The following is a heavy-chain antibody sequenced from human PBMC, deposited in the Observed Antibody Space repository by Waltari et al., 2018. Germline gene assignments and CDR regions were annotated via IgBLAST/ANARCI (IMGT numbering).Heavy chain of an antibody. V-gene: IGHV3-7*01. CDR3: ASSWYWYFDL. CDR1: GFTFSSYW. J-gene: IGHJ2*01. CDR2: IKQDGSEK. D-gene: IGHD6-13*01. Sequence: EVQLVESGGGLVQPGGSLRLSCAASGFTFSSYWVSWVRQAPGEGVEWVANIKQDGSEKYYVDYVKGRFIIARDNAKNSLYLQRNSLRAEDTAVYYGASSWYWYFDLWGRGTLVTVSS.